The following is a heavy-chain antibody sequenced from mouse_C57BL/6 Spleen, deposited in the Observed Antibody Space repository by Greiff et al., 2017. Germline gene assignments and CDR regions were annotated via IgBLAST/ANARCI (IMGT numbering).Heavy chain of an antibody. J-gene: IGHJ3*01. Sequence: EVKLVESGGGLVKPGGSLKLSCAASGFTFSSYTMSWVRQTPEKRLEWVATISGGGGNTYYPDSVKGRFTISRDNAKNTLYLQMSSLRSEDTALYYCARHPIYYDYVQAWFAYWGQGTLVTVSA. CDR1: GFTFSSYT. CDR3: ARHPIYYDYVQAWFAY. CDR2: ISGGGGNT. V-gene: IGHV5-9*01. D-gene: IGHD2-4*01.